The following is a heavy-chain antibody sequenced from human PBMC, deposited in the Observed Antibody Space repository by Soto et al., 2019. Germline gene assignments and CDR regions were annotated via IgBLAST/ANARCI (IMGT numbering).Heavy chain of an antibody. V-gene: IGHV3-23*01. D-gene: IGHD6-19*01. J-gene: IGHJ3*02. CDR2: ISGSGGST. CDR1: GFTFTSYA. Sequence: EVQLLESGGGLVPPGGSLRLSCAASGFTFTSYAMSWVRQAPGKGLEGVSLISGSGGSTYYADSVKGRFTISRDDSKNAVYLQMDSLRAEDTAVYYCAKQRGYSSGWYGALDIWGQGTMVTVSS. CDR3: AKQRGYSSGWYGALDI.